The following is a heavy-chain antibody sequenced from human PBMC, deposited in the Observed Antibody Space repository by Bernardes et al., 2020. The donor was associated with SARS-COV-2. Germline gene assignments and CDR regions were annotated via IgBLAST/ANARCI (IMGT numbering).Heavy chain of an antibody. J-gene: IGHJ4*02. CDR3: ARIYSTSSFDFDY. CDR1: GFTLSTFW. D-gene: IGHD6-6*01. Sequence: GGFLRPPRAASGFTLSTFWMTWVRQAPGKGPEWVGNINQDGSETFYVDSGKGRITIPRDNAKNSLVMEMNTLRAEDTAVYYCARIYSTSSFDFDYWGQGTLVTVSS. V-gene: IGHV3-7*01. CDR2: INQDGSET.